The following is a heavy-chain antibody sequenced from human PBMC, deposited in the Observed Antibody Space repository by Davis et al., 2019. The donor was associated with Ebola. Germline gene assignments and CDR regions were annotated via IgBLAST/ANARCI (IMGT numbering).Heavy chain of an antibody. D-gene: IGHD6-13*01. CDR2: ISYDGSYK. CDR3: ASWWVAAAQSAFDI. J-gene: IGHJ3*02. CDR1: GFTFSSYA. Sequence: GESLKISCAASGFTFSSYALHWVRQAPGKGLEWVAVISYDGSYKYYADSVKGRFTISRHNSKNTLYLQMNSLRAEDTAVYYCASWWVAAAQSAFDIWGQGTMVTVSS. V-gene: IGHV3-30*14.